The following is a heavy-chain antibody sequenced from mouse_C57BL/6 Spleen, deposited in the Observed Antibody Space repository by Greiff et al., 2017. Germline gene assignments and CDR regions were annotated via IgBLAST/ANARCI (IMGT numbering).Heavy chain of an antibody. CDR1: GFSLTSYG. J-gene: IGHJ2*01. CDR2: IWGVGST. Sequence: VKVVESGPGLVAPSPSLSITCTVSGFSLTSYGVDWVRQSPGKGLEWLGVIWGVGSTNYNSALQSSLSISKDNSKSQVFLKMNSLQTDDTAMDYCASGVTTVPFDYWGQGTTLTVSS. CDR3: ASGVTTVPFDY. D-gene: IGHD2-5*01. V-gene: IGHV2-6*01.